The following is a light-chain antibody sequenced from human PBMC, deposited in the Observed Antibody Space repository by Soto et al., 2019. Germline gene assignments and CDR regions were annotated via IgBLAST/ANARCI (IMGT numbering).Light chain of an antibody. V-gene: IGKV3-11*01. CDR2: DAS. J-gene: IGKJ5*01. CDR1: QSVSNS. CDR3: QQRSSWPIT. Sequence: EIMLTQSPSTLYLSPGERVTLSCRASQSVSNSLAWYQQKPGQPPRLLIYDASNRATGIPPRFSGSGSGTDFSLTISSLEPEDCAVYYCQQRSSWPITFGQGTRLEIK.